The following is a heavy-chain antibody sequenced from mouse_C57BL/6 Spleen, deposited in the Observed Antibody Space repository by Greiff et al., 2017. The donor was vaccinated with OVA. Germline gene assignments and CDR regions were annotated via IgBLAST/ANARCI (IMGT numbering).Heavy chain of an antibody. V-gene: IGHV1-72*01. Sequence: QVQLQQSGAELVKPGASVKLSCKASGYTFTSYWMHWVKQRPGRGLEWIGRIDPNSGGTKYNEKFKSKATLTVDKPSSTAYMQLSSLTSEDSAVYYCARGVYYGYDEGGYAMDYWGQGTSVTVSS. CDR1: GYTFTSYW. CDR2: IDPNSGGT. CDR3: ARGVYYGYDEGGYAMDY. D-gene: IGHD2-2*01. J-gene: IGHJ4*01.